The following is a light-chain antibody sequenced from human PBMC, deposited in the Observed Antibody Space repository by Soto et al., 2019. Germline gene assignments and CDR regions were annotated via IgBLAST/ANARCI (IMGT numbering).Light chain of an antibody. Sequence: DIQMTQSPSTLSASVGDRVTITCRGSRSVSSWLAWYQQKPWKAPKLLIYKASSLESGVPSRFSGSGSGTEFTLSISSLQPDDFATCYCQLPTWTFGQGTKVEIK. V-gene: IGKV1-5*03. CDR2: KAS. J-gene: IGKJ1*01. CDR3: QLPTWT. CDR1: RSVSSW.